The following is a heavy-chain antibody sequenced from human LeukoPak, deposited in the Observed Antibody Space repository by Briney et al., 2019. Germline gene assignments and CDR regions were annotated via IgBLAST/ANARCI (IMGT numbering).Heavy chain of an antibody. Sequence: GGSLRLSCAASGFTFSSYWMHWVRQAPGKGLVWVSRINTDGSSTTYADSVKGRFTISRDNSKNTLYLQMSSLRVEDTAVYYCAKGISVVWGSSYYFDYWGQGTLVTVSS. CDR1: GFTFSSYW. D-gene: IGHD3-16*01. J-gene: IGHJ4*02. CDR2: INTDGSST. CDR3: AKGISVVWGSSYYFDY. V-gene: IGHV3-74*03.